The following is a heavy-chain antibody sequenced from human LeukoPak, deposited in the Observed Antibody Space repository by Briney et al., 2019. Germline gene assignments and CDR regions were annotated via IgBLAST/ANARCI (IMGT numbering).Heavy chain of an antibody. CDR2: ISSSSSYI. D-gene: IGHD5-18*01. V-gene: IGHV3-21*01. J-gene: IGHJ4*02. CDR3: AKEGIQLWSGVFT. CDR1: GFTFSSYS. Sequence: GGSLRLSCAASGFTFSSYSRNWVRQAPGKGLEWVSSISSSSSYIYYADSVKGRFTISRDNAKNSLYLQMNSLRAEDTAVYYCAKEGIQLWSGVFTWGQGTLVTVSS.